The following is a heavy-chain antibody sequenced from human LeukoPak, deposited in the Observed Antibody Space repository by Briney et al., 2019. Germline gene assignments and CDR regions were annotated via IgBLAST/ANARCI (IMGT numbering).Heavy chain of an antibody. Sequence: GGSLRLSCAASGFTFSTSWMHWVRQAPGKGLEWVANIKEDGSEKYYVDSVKGRFTISRDNSKNTLYLQMNSLRAEDTAVYYCARDAARTTVTYDYWGQGTLVTVSS. CDR2: IKEDGSEK. CDR1: GFTFSTSW. D-gene: IGHD4-17*01. CDR3: ARDAARTTVTYDY. V-gene: IGHV3-7*01. J-gene: IGHJ4*02.